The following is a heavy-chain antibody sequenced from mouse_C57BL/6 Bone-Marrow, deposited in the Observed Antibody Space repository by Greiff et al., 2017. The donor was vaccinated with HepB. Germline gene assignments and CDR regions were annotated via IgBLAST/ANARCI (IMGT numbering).Heavy chain of an antibody. Sequence: EVMLVESGGGLVKPGGSLKLSCAASGFTFSSYAMSWVRQTPEKRLEWVATISDGGSYTYYPDNVKGRFTISRDNAKNNLYLQMSHLKSEDTAIYYCGRDVVYAMDYWGQGTSVTVSS. CDR1: GFTFSSYA. V-gene: IGHV5-4*01. D-gene: IGHD1-1*02. CDR3: GRDVVYAMDY. CDR2: ISDGGSYT. J-gene: IGHJ4*01.